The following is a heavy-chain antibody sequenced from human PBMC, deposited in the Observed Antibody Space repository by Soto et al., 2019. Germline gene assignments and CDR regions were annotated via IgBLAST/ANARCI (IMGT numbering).Heavy chain of an antibody. Sequence: EVQLVESGGGLVQPGGSLRLACAASGFTVSPYDMHWVRHVTGKGLEWVSTLGAGGDTYFPDSVKGRFTISRENAKNSLYLQMNNLGAGDTAVYYCARGTMVRGTLDPGISGPLDYWGQGTLVAVSS. CDR2: LGAGGDT. CDR3: ARGTMVRGTLDPGISGPLDY. J-gene: IGHJ4*02. D-gene: IGHD3-10*01. CDR1: GFTVSPYD. V-gene: IGHV3-13*01.